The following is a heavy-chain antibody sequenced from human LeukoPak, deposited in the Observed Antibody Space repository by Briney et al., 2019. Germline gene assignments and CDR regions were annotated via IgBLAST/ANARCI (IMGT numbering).Heavy chain of an antibody. V-gene: IGHV3-21*01. CDR3: ARVGYYDILTGPTIDYYFEY. CDR2: ISSSSSYI. D-gene: IGHD3-9*01. CDR1: GFTFSSYS. J-gene: IGHJ4*02. Sequence: GGSLRLSCAASGFTFSSYSVNWVRQAPGKGLEWVSSISSSSSYIYYADSVKGRFTISRDNAKNSLFLQMNSLRAEDTAVYYCARVGYYDILTGPTIDYYFEYWGQGTLVTVSS.